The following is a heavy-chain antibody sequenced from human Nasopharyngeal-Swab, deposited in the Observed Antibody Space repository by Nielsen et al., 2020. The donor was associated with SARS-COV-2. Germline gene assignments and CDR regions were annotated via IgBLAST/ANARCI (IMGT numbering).Heavy chain of an antibody. CDR1: GFTFSSYS. V-gene: IGHV3-48*02. CDR3: AREELRYSRGWYVRVRSFDFDY. CDR2: ISSSSSPL. D-gene: IGHD6-19*01. Sequence: GESLKISCAASGFTFSSYSMNWVRQAPGKGLEWVSYISSSSSPLYYADSVKGRFTISRDNAKTSLYLQMNSLRDEDTAVYYCAREELRYSRGWYVRVRSFDFDYWGQGTLVTVSS. J-gene: IGHJ4*02.